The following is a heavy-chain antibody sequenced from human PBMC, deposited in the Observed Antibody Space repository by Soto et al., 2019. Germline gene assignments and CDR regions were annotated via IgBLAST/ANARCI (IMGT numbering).Heavy chain of an antibody. V-gene: IGHV1-18*01. CDR1: GYTFTSYG. J-gene: IGHJ3*02. CDR2: ISAYNGNT. Sequence: ASVKVSCKASGYTFTSYGISWVRQAPGQGLEWMGWISAYNGNTNYAQKLQGRVTMTTDTSTSTAYRGLRSLRSNDTAVYYCARDSRYYYDSTDAFDIWGQRTMVTVSS. CDR3: ARDSRYYYDSTDAFDI. D-gene: IGHD3-22*01.